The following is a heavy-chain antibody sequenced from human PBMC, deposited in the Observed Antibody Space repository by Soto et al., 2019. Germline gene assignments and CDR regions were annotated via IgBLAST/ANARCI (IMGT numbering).Heavy chain of an antibody. CDR1: GGSISSGGYY. J-gene: IGHJ5*02. D-gene: IGHD3-22*01. Sequence: QVQLQESGPGLVKPSQTLSLTCTVSGGSISSGGYYWSWIRQHPGKGLEWIGYIYYSGSTYYNPSLKRRVTISVDTSKNQFSLKLSSVTAADTAVYYCARRITMIVAGWFDPWGQGTLVTVSS. CDR3: ARRITMIVAGWFDP. CDR2: IYYSGST. V-gene: IGHV4-31*03.